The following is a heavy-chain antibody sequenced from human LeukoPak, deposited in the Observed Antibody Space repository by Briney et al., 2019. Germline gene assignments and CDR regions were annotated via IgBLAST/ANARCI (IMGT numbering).Heavy chain of an antibody. J-gene: IGHJ4*02. CDR1: GFTFGDYA. CDR2: IRSKAYGGTT. CDR3: ARLGGSRGKHDY. V-gene: IGHV3-49*03. D-gene: IGHD3-10*01. Sequence: GGSLRLSCTASGFTFGDYAMSWFRQAPGKGLEWVGFIRSKAYGGTTEYAASVKGRFTISRDDSKSIAYLQMNSLKTEDTAVYYCARLGGSRGKHDYWGQGTLVTVSS.